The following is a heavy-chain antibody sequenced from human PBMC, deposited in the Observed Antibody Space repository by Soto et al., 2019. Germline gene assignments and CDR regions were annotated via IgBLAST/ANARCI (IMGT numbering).Heavy chain of an antibody. J-gene: IGHJ6*03. Sequence: EVQLLESGGGLVQPGGSLRLSCAASGFTFSSYAMSWVRQAPGKGLEWVSAISGSGGSTYYADSVKGRFTISRDNSKNTLYLQMNSLRAEDTAVYYCAKENGEGDYYYYYYMDVWGKGTTVTVSS. CDR3: AKENGEGDYYYYYYMDV. CDR2: ISGSGGST. CDR1: GFTFSSYA. D-gene: IGHD2-21*02. V-gene: IGHV3-23*01.